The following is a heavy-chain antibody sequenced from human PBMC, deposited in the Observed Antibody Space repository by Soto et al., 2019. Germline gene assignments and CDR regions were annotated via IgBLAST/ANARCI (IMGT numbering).Heavy chain of an antibody. Sequence: SATLSLTCTVSGGSISSSSWSWIRQPPGRGLEWIGYIYNNGRTDYNPSLKSRVTISVDTSKNHFSLKLSSVTPADTAVYYCARARFCTSTSCYHYFDFWGQGTLVTVSS. CDR2: IYNNGRT. CDR1: GGSISSSS. J-gene: IGHJ4*02. CDR3: ARARFCTSTSCYHYFDF. D-gene: IGHD2-2*01. V-gene: IGHV4-59*01.